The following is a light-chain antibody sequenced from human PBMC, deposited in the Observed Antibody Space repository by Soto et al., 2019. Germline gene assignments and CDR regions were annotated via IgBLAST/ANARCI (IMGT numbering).Light chain of an antibody. CDR3: QQRSNWPIT. V-gene: IGKV3-11*01. Sequence: EIVLTQSPGTLSLSPGERATLSCRASQRVSYYLAWYQQKPGQAPRLLIYDASNRATGIPARFSGSGSGTDFTLTISSLEPEDFAVYYCQQRSNWPITFGQGTRLEIK. CDR2: DAS. CDR1: QRVSYY. J-gene: IGKJ5*01.